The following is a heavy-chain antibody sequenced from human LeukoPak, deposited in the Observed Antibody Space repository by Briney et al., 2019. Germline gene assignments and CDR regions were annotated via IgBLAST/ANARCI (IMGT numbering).Heavy chain of an antibody. CDR2: IYHSGST. CDR1: GGSISSGGYY. J-gene: IGHJ5*02. D-gene: IGHD5-12*01. V-gene: IGHV4-30-2*01. Sequence: PSQTLSLTCTVSGGSISSGGYYWSWIRQPPGKGLEWIGYIYHSGSTYYNPSLKSRVTISVDRSKNQFSLKLSSVTAADTAVYYCAREARLMRAGTRHWFDPWGQGTLVTVSS. CDR3: AREARLMRAGTRHWFDP.